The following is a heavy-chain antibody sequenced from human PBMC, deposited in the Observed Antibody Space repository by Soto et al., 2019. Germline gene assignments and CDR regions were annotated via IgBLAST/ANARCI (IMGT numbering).Heavy chain of an antibody. CDR1: GFPFGSHG. Sequence: QVQVVESGGGVVQSGRSLRLSCEASGFPFGSHGMHWVRQAPGKGLEWVAFIWYDGSHKDYAASVRGRFPISKDDYKNTLYLEMDNLRGEDTAIYYCARDVAATGAARWLDPWGQGTLVSVSS. J-gene: IGHJ5*02. D-gene: IGHD6-13*01. CDR2: IWYDGSHK. V-gene: IGHV3-33*01. CDR3: ARDVAATGAARWLDP.